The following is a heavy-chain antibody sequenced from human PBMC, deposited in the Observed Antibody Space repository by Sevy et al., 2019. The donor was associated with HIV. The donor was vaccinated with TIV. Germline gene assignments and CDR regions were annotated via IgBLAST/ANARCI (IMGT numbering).Heavy chain of an antibody. J-gene: IGHJ4*02. V-gene: IGHV3-74*01. CDR3: ARGAAAGTFDY. CDR2: VNSDGSST. Sequence: GGSLRLSCAASGFTFSSYWMLWVRQAPGKGLVWVSCVNSDGSSTSYADSVKGRFTISRDNAKNTLYLQMNSLRAEDTAVYYCARGAAAGTFDYWGQGTLVTVSS. CDR1: GFTFSSYW. D-gene: IGHD6-13*01.